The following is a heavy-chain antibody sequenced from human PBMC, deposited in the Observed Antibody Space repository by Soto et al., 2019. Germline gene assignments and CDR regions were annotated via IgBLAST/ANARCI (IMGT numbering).Heavy chain of an antibody. D-gene: IGHD4-17*01. CDR2: IGGDTSYT. V-gene: IGHV3-23*01. J-gene: IGHJ4*02. CDR1: GFSISNYA. Sequence: GGSLRLSCTASGFSISNYAVTWVRQTPGKGLEWVSSIGGDTSYTYYEDSVKGRFTISRDKSKNTVFLQMNSLRADDTAVYHCAKDPNGDYVGAFDSWGQGALVTVSS. CDR3: AKDPNGDYVGAFDS.